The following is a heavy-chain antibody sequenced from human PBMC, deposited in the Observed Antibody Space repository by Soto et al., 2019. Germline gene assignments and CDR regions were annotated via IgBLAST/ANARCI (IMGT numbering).Heavy chain of an antibody. J-gene: IGHJ6*02. CDR2: IWYDGSND. CDR1: GFTFSDYG. Sequence: GGSLRLSCAASGFTFSDYGMHWVRQAPGKGLEWVAIIWYDGSNDYYVDSVKGRFTISRDNSKNTLSLQMNSLRAEDTAVYYCARDRWEFQLFYYGLDVWGQGTTVTVSS. CDR3: ARDRWEFQLFYYGLDV. D-gene: IGHD1-26*01. V-gene: IGHV3-33*01.